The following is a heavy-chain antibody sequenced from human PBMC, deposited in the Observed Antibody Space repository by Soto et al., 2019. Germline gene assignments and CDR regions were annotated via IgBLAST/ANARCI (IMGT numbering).Heavy chain of an antibody. V-gene: IGHV3-30-3*01. CDR2: ISYDGDKK. D-gene: IGHD2-8*01. J-gene: IGHJ3*01. CDR1: GFTFSSYS. CDR3: AMEYDAFDF. Sequence: QVQMVESGGGVVQPGRSLRLSCAASGFTFSSYSMHWVRQAPGRGLEWVAGISYDGDKKYHADSMKGRFTISRDNSKNTLYLQMNTLRTEDTAVYYCAMEYDAFDFCGQGTLVTVSS.